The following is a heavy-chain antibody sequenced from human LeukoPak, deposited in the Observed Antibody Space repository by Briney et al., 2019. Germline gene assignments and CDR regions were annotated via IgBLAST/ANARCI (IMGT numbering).Heavy chain of an antibody. D-gene: IGHD6-6*01. J-gene: IGHJ4*02. V-gene: IGHV4-34*01. CDR1: GGSFSGYY. CDR2: INRSGST. CDR3: ARRIEYSSSSTHDY. Sequence: SETLSLTCAVYGGSFSGYYWSWIRQPPGKGLEWIGEINRSGSTNYNPSLKSRVTISVDTSKNQFSLKLSSVTAADTAVYYCARRIEYSSSSTHDYWGQGTLVTVSS.